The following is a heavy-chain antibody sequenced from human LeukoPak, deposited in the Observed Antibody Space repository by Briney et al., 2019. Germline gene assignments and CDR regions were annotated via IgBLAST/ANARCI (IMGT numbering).Heavy chain of an antibody. CDR1: GYTFTGYY. V-gene: IGHV1-2*02. J-gene: IGHJ4*02. CDR3: ARGVSYGYTSGFDY. D-gene: IGHD5-18*01. CDR2: INPDSGGT. Sequence: GASVKVSCKASGYTFTGYYIHWVRQAPGQGLEWMGWINPDSGGTNFPQKFQGRVTMTRDTSISTAYMELSRLRSDGTAVYHCARGVSYGYTSGFDYWGQGTLVTVSS.